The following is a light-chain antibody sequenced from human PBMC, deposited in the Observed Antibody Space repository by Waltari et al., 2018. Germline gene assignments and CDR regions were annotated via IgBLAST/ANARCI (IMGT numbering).Light chain of an antibody. CDR2: RDD. CDR3: TVWDNSVSAWV. CDR1: GSNLANNY. V-gene: IGLV1-47*01. Sequence: QSVLPQPPSASGTPGQRVTMSCSGGGSNLANNYVTWYQQLPGPAPRLLVFRDDERPSGVPDRFSGSKSGTSASLAISGLRSEDEADYYCTVWDNSVSAWVFGGGTKLTVL. J-gene: IGLJ3*02.